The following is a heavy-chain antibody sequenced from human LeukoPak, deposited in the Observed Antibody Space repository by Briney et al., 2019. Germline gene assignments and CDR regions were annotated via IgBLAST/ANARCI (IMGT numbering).Heavy chain of an antibody. V-gene: IGHV4-30-2*01. CDR1: GASISRGGYS. D-gene: IGHD3-10*01. J-gene: IGHJ4*02. CDR2: IYHSGST. Sequence: PSETLPLTCDVSGASISRGGYSWSWIRQPPGKGLEWIGYIYHSGSTYYNPSLKSRVTISMDRSKNQFSLKLSSVTAADTAVYYCARHLYGSGSPLDYWGQGILVTVSS. CDR3: ARHLYGSGSPLDY.